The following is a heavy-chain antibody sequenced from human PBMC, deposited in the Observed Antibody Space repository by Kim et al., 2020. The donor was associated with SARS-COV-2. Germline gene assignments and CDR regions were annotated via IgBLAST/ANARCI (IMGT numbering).Heavy chain of an antibody. Sequence: GGSLRLSCAASGFTFSSYAMSWVRQAPGKGLEWVSAISGSGGSTYYADSVKGRFTISRDNSKSTLYLQMNSLRAEDTAVYYCAKVAELLWFGLGDYWGQGTLVTVSS. V-gene: IGHV3-23*01. CDR2: ISGSGGST. CDR1: GFTFSSYA. J-gene: IGHJ4*02. D-gene: IGHD3-10*01. CDR3: AKVAELLWFGLGDY.